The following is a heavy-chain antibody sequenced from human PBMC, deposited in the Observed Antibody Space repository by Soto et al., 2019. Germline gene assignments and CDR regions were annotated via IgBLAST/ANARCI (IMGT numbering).Heavy chain of an antibody. Sequence: GASLRLSCAASGFTFSSYAMTWVRQAPGKGLEWVSGISGSGATTSYADSVKGRFTVSRDNSKNTLYPQMNSLRVEDTAVYHCAKLRYFDWSAYNWFEYWGQGT. CDR1: GFTFSSYA. CDR3: AKLRYFDWSAYNWFEY. CDR2: ISGSGATT. J-gene: IGHJ5*01. D-gene: IGHD3-9*01. V-gene: IGHV3-23*01.